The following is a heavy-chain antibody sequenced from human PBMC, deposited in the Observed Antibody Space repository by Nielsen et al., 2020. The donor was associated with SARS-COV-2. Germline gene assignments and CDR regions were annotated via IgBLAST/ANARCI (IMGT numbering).Heavy chain of an antibody. V-gene: IGHV4-34*01. J-gene: IGHJ4*02. CDR2: INHSGST. CDR3: ARGLTEEGYDAGVVFDY. CDR1: GGSFSGYY. Sequence: SQTLSLTCAVYGGSFSGYYWSWIRQPPGKGLEWIGEINHSGSTNYNPSLKSRVTISVDTSKNQFSLKLSSVTAADTAVYYCARGLTEEGYDAGVVFDYWGQGTLVTVSS. D-gene: IGHD5-12*01.